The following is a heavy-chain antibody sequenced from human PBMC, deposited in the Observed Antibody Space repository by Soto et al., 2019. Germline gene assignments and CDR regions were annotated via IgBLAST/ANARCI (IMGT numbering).Heavy chain of an antibody. CDR2: IYYSGST. V-gene: IGHV4-59*01. CDR3: ARRYGSVFDY. J-gene: IGHJ4*02. D-gene: IGHD6-19*01. Sequence: PSETLSLTCSVAGGSIDDYYGSWIRQPPGKGLEWIGYIYYSGSTNYNPSLKSRVTISVDTSKNQFSLKLSSVTAADTAVYYCARRYGSVFDYWGQGTLVTVSS. CDR1: GGSIDDYY.